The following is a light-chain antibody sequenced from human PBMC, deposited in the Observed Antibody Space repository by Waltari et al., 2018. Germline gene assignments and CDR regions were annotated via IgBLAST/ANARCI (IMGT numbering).Light chain of an antibody. CDR3: QAWDSSTAWV. V-gene: IGLV3-1*01. CDR1: KLWDKY. CDR2: QNS. Sequence: SYERPQPPSDPVPPRQTATIACTGDKLWDKYACCDQQKPGQSPVLVIYQNSQRPSGIPERFSGSNSGNTATLTISGAQAMDEADYYCQAWDSSTAWVFGTGTKVTVL. J-gene: IGLJ1*01.